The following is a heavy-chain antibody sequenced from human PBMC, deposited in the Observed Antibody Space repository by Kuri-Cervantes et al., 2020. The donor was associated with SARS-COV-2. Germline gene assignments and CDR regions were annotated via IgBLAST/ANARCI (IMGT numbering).Heavy chain of an antibody. CDR3: AKGGTSSSSLYFQH. D-gene: IGHD6-6*01. Sequence: ETLSLTCAASGFTFSSYWMSWVRQAPGKGLEWVANIKQDGSEKYYVDSVKGRFTISRDNAKNSLYLQMNSLRAEDTAVYYCAKGGTSSSSLYFQHWGQGTLVTVSS. CDR1: GFTFSSYW. V-gene: IGHV3-7*01. CDR2: IKQDGSEK. J-gene: IGHJ1*01.